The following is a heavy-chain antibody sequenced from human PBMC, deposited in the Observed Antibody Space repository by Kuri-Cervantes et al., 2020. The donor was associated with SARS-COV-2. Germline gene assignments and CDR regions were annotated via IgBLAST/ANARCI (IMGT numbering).Heavy chain of an antibody. CDR1: GFTVSSNY. D-gene: IGHD3-10*01. Sequence: GGSLRLSCAASGFTVSSNYMSWVRQAPGKGLEWVSVIYSCGSTYYADSVKGRFTISRDNSKNTLYLQMNSPRAEDTAVYYCAKDVSFGLCDYWGQGTLVTVSS. CDR2: IYSCGST. CDR3: AKDVSFGLCDY. J-gene: IGHJ4*02. V-gene: IGHV3-53*01.